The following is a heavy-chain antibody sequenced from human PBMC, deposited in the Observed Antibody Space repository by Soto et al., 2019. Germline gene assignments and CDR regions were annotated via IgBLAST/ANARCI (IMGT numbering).Heavy chain of an antibody. D-gene: IGHD1-26*01. CDR3: ARDFGVGGSYNYYYGMDV. CDR1: GGSVSGGSYY. Sequence: SYTLSLTCTVSGGSVSGGSYYWSWIRQPPGKGLEWIGYIDYSGSTNYNPSLKSRVTISVDTSKNQFFLRLSSVTAADTAVYYCARDFGVGGSYNYYYGMDVWGRGTTVTASS. V-gene: IGHV4-61*01. J-gene: IGHJ6*02. CDR2: IDYSGST.